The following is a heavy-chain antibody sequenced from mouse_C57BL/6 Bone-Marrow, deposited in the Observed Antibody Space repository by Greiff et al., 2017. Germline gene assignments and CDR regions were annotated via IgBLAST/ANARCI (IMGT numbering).Heavy chain of an antibody. V-gene: IGHV1-69*01. J-gene: IGHJ1*03. CDR3: ARDYSNYEYFDV. Sequence: QVQLQQPGAELVMPGASVKLSCKASGYTFTSYWMHWVKQRPGQGLEWIGEIDPSDSYTNYNQKFKGKSTLTVDKSSSTAYMQLSSLTSEDSAVYYCARDYSNYEYFDVWGTGTTVTVSA. CDR2: IDPSDSYT. CDR1: GYTFTSYW. D-gene: IGHD2-5*01.